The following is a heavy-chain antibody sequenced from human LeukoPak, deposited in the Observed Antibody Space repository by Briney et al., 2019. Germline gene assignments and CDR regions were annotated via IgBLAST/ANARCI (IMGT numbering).Heavy chain of an antibody. V-gene: IGHV3-21*01. CDR3: ARDSEGYQLLKGFDY. J-gene: IGHJ4*02. Sequence: GGSLRLSCAASGFTFSTYTMNWVRRAPGKGLEWVSSISHSNHYIYYADSAKGRFTISRDNAKNSLSLQMNSLRAEDTAVYYCARDSEGYQLLKGFDYWGLGTLVTVSS. CDR1: GFTFSTYT. D-gene: IGHD2-2*01. CDR2: ISHSNHYI.